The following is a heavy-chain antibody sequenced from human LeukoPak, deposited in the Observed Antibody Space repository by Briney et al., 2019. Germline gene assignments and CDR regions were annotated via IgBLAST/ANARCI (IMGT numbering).Heavy chain of an antibody. CDR1: GYTFTGYY. CDR2: INPNSGGT. J-gene: IGHJ3*02. CDR3: ASRYSGYDPDAFDI. Sequence: ASVKVSCKASGYTFTGYYMHWVRQAPGQGLEWMGWINPNSGGTNYAQKFQGRVTMTRDTSISTAYMELSRLRSDDTAVYYCASRYSGYDPDAFDIWGQGTMVTVSS. V-gene: IGHV1-2*02. D-gene: IGHD5-12*01.